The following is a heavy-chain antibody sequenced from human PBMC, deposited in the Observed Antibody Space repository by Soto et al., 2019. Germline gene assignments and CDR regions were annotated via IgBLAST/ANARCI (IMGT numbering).Heavy chain of an antibody. CDR2: IIPILGTA. J-gene: IGHJ4*02. V-gene: IGHV1-69*01. D-gene: IGHD3-22*01. CDR3: SSFDSNGYYPQNHY. Sequence: QVILAQSGAEVKKPGSSVKVSCKVSGGSFSSFSINWVRQAHGQRFEWMGGIIPILGTANFTQKFQDRVTFTAAESTATAYMTLSSLTSEDTAFYYCSSFDSNGYYPQNHYWGPGTQVTVSS. CDR1: GGSFSSFS.